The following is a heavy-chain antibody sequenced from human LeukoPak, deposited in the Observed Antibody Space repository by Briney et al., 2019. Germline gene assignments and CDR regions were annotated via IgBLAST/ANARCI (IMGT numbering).Heavy chain of an antibody. CDR1: GVSISNYY. V-gene: IGHV4-34*01. D-gene: IGHD2-2*01. Sequence: SETLSLTCGVYGVSISNYYWSWIRQPPGKGLEWIGEIEHNGNPNYNPSLTSRLTISIDTSKKQFSLTLTPVTAADTAIYYCASRFCTNTNCLLDAFDVWGQGALVTVSS. J-gene: IGHJ3*01. CDR2: IEHNGNP. CDR3: ASRFCTNTNCLLDAFDV.